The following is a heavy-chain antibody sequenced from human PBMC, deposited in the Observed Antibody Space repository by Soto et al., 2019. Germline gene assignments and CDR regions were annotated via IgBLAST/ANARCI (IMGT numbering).Heavy chain of an antibody. J-gene: IGHJ6*02. Sequence: ASVKVSCKASAYTFTSYGMHWVRQAPGQRLEWMGWTNAGNGNTKYSQKFQGRVTITRDTSASTAYMELSSLRSEDTAVYYCARNVAAAPYYYYGMDVWGQGTTVTVSS. CDR3: ARNVAAAPYYYYGMDV. CDR2: TNAGNGNT. CDR1: AYTFTSYG. D-gene: IGHD6-25*01. V-gene: IGHV1-3*01.